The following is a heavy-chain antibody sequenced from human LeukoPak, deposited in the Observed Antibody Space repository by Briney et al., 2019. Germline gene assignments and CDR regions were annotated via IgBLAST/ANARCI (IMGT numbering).Heavy chain of an antibody. CDR3: ASYRYSGSYFDP. CDR2: ISSSGSTI. Sequence: GGSLRLSCAASGFTFSDYYMGWIRQAPGKGLEWVSYISSSGSTIYYADSVKGRFTISRDNAKNSLYLQTNSLRAEDTAVYYCASYRYSGSYFDPWGQGTLVTVSS. CDR1: GFTFSDYY. D-gene: IGHD1-26*01. V-gene: IGHV3-11*01. J-gene: IGHJ5*02.